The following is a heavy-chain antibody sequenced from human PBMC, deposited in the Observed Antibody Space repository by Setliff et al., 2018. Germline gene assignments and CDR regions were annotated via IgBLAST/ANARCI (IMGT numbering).Heavy chain of an antibody. CDR2: ISSSGSYI. Sequence: GGSLRLSCVTSGFAFTSYDMTWVRQAPGKGLEWVSSISSSGSYIYYADSGKGRFTISRDNAKNSLYLQMNSLRAEDTAVYYCARLVDYYYFYMDVWGKGTTVTVSS. D-gene: IGHD1-26*01. J-gene: IGHJ6*03. CDR3: ARLVDYYYFYMDV. CDR1: GFAFTSYD. V-gene: IGHV3-21*01.